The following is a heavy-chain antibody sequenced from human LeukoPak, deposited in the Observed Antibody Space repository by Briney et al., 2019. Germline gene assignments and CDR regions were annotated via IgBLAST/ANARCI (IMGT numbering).Heavy chain of an antibody. J-gene: IGHJ3*02. Sequence: PSETLSLTCTVSGASISSYSWSWIRQPAGKGLEWIGRIYSSGSTNYNASLKSRVTISSDTSKNHFSLKLSSVTDADTAVYYCARDPASDAFDIWGQGTMVTVSS. V-gene: IGHV4-4*07. CDR2: IYSSGST. CDR1: GASISSYS. CDR3: ARDPASDAFDI.